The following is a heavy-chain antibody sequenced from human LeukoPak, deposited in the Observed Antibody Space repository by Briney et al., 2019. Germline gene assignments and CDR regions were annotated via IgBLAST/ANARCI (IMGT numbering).Heavy chain of an antibody. J-gene: IGHJ4*02. CDR1: GFTFSSYG. D-gene: IGHD6-6*01. CDR3: AKDRCIAARLSFYYFDY. CDR2: IRYDGSNK. V-gene: IGHV3-30*02. Sequence: SGGSLRLSCAASGFTFSSYGMHWVRQAPGKGLEWVAFIRYDGSNKYYADSVKGRFTISRDNSKNTLYLQMNSLRAEDTAVYYCAKDRCIAARLSFYYFDYWGQGTLVTVSS.